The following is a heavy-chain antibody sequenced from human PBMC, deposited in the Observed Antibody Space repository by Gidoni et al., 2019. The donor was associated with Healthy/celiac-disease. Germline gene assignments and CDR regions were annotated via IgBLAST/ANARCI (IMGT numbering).Heavy chain of an antibody. CDR2: INHSGST. Sequence: QVQLQQWGAGLLNPSETLSLTCAVYGGSFIGYYWSWIRQPPGTGLEWIGEINHSGSTHYNPSLKSRVTISVDTSKNQFSLKLSSVTAADTAVYYCARGLGEDIVVVPAATVWFDPWGQGTLVTVSS. D-gene: IGHD2-2*01. CDR1: GGSFIGYY. V-gene: IGHV4-34*01. J-gene: IGHJ5*02. CDR3: ARGLGEDIVVVPAATVWFDP.